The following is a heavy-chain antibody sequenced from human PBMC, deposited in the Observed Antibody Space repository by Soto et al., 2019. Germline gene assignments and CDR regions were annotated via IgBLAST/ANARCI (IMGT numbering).Heavy chain of an antibody. V-gene: IGHV1-69*13. J-gene: IGHJ6*02. D-gene: IGHD6-19*01. CDR1: GGTFSSYA. CDR3: AKRTYSSGWYIYRYYGMDV. Sequence: ASVKVSCQASGGTFSSYAISWVRQAPVQGLEWMGGIIPIFGTANYAQKFQGRVTITADESTSTAYMELSSLRSEDTAVYYCAKRTYSSGWYIYRYYGMDVWGQGTTVRSP. CDR2: IIPIFGTA.